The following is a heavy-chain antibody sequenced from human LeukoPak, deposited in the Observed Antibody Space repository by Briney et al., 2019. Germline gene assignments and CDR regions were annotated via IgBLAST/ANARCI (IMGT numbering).Heavy chain of an antibody. D-gene: IGHD6-13*01. CDR2: INHSGST. J-gene: IGHJ4*02. CDR1: GGSFSGYY. CDR3: ARGNFGSTTVIDY. Sequence: PSETLSLTCAVYGGSFSGYYWSWIRQPPGKGLEWIGEINHSGSTNYNPSLKSRVTISVDTSKNQFSLKLSSVTAADTAVYYCARGNFGSTTVIDYWGQGTLVTASS. V-gene: IGHV4-34*01.